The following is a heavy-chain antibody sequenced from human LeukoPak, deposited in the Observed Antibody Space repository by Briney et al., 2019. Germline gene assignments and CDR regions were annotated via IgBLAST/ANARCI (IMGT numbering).Heavy chain of an antibody. CDR3: ARDTYDFGAFDI. CDR2: IYYSGTT. V-gene: IGHV4-39*07. Sequence: SETLSLTCTVSGGSISSSSYYWGWIRQPPGMGLEWIGSIYYSGTTYYNPSLKSRVTISIDTSKNQFSLKLSSVTAADTAVYYCARDTYDFGAFDIWGQGTMVTVSS. CDR1: GGSISSSSYY. J-gene: IGHJ3*02. D-gene: IGHD3-3*01.